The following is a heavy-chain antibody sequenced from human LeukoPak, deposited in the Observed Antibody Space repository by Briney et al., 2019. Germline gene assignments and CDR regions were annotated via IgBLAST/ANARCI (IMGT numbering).Heavy chain of an antibody. V-gene: IGHV4-61*02. CDR3: ARDRSWYDAFDI. CDR1: GGSISSGSYY. D-gene: IGHD6-13*01. CDR2: IYTSGST. Sequence: SETLSLTCTVSGGSISSGSYYWSWIRQPAGKGLEWTGRIYTSGSTNYNPSLKSRVTISVDTSKNQFSLKLSSVTAADTAVYYCARDRSWYDAFDIWGQGTMVTVSS. J-gene: IGHJ3*02.